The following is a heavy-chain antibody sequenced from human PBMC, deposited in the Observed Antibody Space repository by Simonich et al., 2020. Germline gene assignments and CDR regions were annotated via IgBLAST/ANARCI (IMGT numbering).Heavy chain of an antibody. D-gene: IGHD1-20*01. CDR1: GYSISSGYY. J-gene: IGHJ4*02. CDR3: ARVDNWNYFDY. V-gene: IGHV4-38-2*01. CDR2: IYHSGST. Sequence: QVQLQESGPGLVKPSETLSLTCAVSGYSISSGYYWGWIRQPPGKGLEWIGSIYHSGSTYYTPSLKSRVTISGDTSKNQFSLKLSSVTAADTAVYYCARVDNWNYFDYWGQGTLVTVSS.